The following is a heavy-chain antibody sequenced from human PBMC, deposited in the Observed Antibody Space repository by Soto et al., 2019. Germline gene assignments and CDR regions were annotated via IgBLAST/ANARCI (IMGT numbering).Heavy chain of an antibody. CDR3: ARDLKSHIDY. J-gene: IGHJ4*02. CDR2: ISGYDGHT. CDR1: GYTFTTYG. V-gene: IGHV1-18*01. Sequence: ASVKVSCKASGYTFTTYGISWVRQAPGQGLEWMGWISGYDGHTKYAQKFQGRIIMTTDTSTSTVYMDLRSLRSDDTAVYYCARDLKSHIDYWGQGTLVTVSS.